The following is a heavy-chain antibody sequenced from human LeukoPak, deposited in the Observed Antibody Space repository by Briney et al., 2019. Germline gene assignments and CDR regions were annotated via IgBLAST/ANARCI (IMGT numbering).Heavy chain of an antibody. D-gene: IGHD2-21*02. V-gene: IGHV1-18*01. CDR2: ISAYNGNT. J-gene: IGHJ3*02. Sequence: ASVKVSCKASGYTFSSYGISWVRQVPGQGLEWMGWISAYNGNTKYAQNLQGRVTMTTDTSTSTAYMELRSLSSDDTALYYCARDPPTYCGGDCYYRGYAFDIWGQGTMVTVSS. CDR1: GYTFSSYG. CDR3: ARDPPTYCGGDCYYRGYAFDI.